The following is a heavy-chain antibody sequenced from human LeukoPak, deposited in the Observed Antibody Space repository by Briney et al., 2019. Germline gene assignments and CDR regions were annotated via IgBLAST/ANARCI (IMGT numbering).Heavy chain of an antibody. CDR1: GFSFRSYE. V-gene: IGHV3-48*03. D-gene: IGHD1-26*01. CDR2: ISSSGSII. CDR3: ARENSGSSLDY. J-gene: IGHJ4*02. Sequence: PGGSLRLSCAASGFSFRSYEMNWVRQAPGKGLEWVSYISSSGSIIHYADSVKGRFTISRDNAKNSLYLQINSLRAEDAAFYYCARENSGSSLDYWGQGTLVTVSS.